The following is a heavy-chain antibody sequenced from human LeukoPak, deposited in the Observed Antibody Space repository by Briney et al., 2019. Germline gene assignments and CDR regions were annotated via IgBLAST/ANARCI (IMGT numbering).Heavy chain of an antibody. Sequence: GASVKVPCKASGYTFTGYYMHWVRQAPGQGLEWMGWINPNSGGTNYAQKFQGRVTMTRDTSISTAYMELSRLRSDDTALYHCASGRWEPYDAFDIWGQGTMVTVSS. D-gene: IGHD1-26*01. V-gene: IGHV1-2*02. J-gene: IGHJ3*02. CDR2: INPNSGGT. CDR3: ASGRWEPYDAFDI. CDR1: GYTFTGYY.